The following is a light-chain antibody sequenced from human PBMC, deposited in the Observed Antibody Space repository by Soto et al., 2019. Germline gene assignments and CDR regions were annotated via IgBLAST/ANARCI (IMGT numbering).Light chain of an antibody. CDR2: DAS. CDR1: QSIGSW. Sequence: DIQMTQSPSTLSASVGDRVTITCRASQSIGSWLTWYQQKPGRATKLLISDASNVESGVPSRFSGSGSGTEFTLTISSLQPDDFATYYCHQYNSYSSWTFDQGTKVEIK. V-gene: IGKV1-5*01. J-gene: IGKJ1*01. CDR3: HQYNSYSSWT.